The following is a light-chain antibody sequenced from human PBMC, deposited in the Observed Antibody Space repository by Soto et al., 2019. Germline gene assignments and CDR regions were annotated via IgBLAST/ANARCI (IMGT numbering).Light chain of an antibody. Sequence: QSALTQPASVSGSPGQSITISCTGSSSDVGGYKYVSWYQHHPGKAPKLILYEVSNRPSGVSIRFSGSKSGNTASLTISGLQAEDEADYYCNSYTSSSTLVFGTGTKLTVL. V-gene: IGLV2-14*01. J-gene: IGLJ1*01. CDR2: EVS. CDR3: NSYTSSSTLV. CDR1: SSDVGGYKY.